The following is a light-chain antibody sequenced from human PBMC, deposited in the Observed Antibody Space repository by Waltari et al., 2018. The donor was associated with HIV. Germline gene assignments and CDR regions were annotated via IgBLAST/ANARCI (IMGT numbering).Light chain of an antibody. J-gene: IGLJ2*01. V-gene: IGLV1-44*01. CDR3: AAWDDSLNGHVL. CDR2: NNN. CDR1: SSNIGSNP. Sequence: QSVLTQPPSASGTPGQRVTFSCSGSSSNIGSNPVDWYQKLPGTAPRLLIYNNNRRPTGAPDRCPGPKSGTSASLSISGLQSEDEADYYCAAWDDSLNGHVLFGGGTKLTVL.